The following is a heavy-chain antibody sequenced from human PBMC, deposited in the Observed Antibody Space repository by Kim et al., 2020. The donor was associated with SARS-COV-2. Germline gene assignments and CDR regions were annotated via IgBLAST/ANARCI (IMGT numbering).Heavy chain of an antibody. D-gene: IGHD6-13*01. Sequence: NYNPSRKSRVTISVDTSKNQFSLKLSSVTAADTAVYYCARGGIASDAFDIWGQGTMVTVSS. CDR3: ARGGIASDAFDI. J-gene: IGHJ3*02. V-gene: IGHV4-34*01.